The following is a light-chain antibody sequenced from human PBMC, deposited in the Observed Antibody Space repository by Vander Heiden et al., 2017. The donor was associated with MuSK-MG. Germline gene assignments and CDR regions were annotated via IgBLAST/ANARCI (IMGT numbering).Light chain of an antibody. V-gene: IGKV3-20*01. CDR3: QQEGSSPYT. J-gene: IGKJ2*01. CDR2: GAS. CDR1: QSVSSSY. Sequence: ILFPQSPGTLSLSPGERATLSCRASQSVSSSYLAWYQQKPGQAPRLLIYGASSRATGIPDRFSGSGSGTDFTLTISRLEPEDFAVYYCQQEGSSPYTFGQGTKLEIK.